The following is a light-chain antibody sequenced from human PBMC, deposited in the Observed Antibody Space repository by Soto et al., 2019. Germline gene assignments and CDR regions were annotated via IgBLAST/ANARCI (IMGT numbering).Light chain of an antibody. CDR1: QTISSW. J-gene: IGKJ1*01. CDR2: KAS. Sequence: DIQMTQSPSTLSASVGDSVTITCRASQTISSWLAWYQQKPGKAPKLLIYKASTLKSGVPSRFSGSGSGTEFTLTISSLQPDDFATYSCQHYNSYSEAFGQGTKV. CDR3: QHYNSYSEA. V-gene: IGKV1-5*03.